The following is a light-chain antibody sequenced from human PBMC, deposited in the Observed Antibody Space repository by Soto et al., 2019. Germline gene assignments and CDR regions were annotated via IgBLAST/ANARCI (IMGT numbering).Light chain of an antibody. CDR3: SSYTGTYTYV. CDR2: EVS. CDR1: RNDIGDYSF. V-gene: IGLV2-14*01. Sequence: QSALTQPASVSGSPGQSITISCTGTRNDIGDYSFVSWYQQHPGKVPKLLIYEVSDRPSGISSRFSGSKSGHTASLTISGLQAEDEAHYYCSSYTGTYTYVFGTGTKVTVL. J-gene: IGLJ1*01.